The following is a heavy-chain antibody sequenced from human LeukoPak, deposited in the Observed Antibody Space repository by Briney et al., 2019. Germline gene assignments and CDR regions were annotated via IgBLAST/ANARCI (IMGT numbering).Heavy chain of an antibody. Sequence: PGGSLRLSCAASGFTFSSYGMHWVRQAPGKGLEWVAFIRYDGSNKYYADSVKGRFTISRDNSKNTLYLQMNSLRAEDTAVYYCAKDPSRYNYYFDYWGQGTLVTVSS. CDR1: GFTFSSYG. V-gene: IGHV3-30*02. CDR2: IRYDGSNK. CDR3: AKDPSRYNYYFDY. D-gene: IGHD1-20*01. J-gene: IGHJ4*02.